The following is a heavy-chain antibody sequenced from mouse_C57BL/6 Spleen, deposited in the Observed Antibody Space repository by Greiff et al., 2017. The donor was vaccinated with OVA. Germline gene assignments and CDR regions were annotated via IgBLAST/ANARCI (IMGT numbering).Heavy chain of an antibody. CDR2: IDPETGGT. Sequence: VKLQESGAELVRPGASVTLSCKASGYTFTDYEMHWVKQTPVHGLEWIGAIDPETGGTAYNQKFKGKAILTADKSSSTAYMELRSLTSEDSAVYYCTSSPLGYGSSYAMDYWGQGTSVTVSS. J-gene: IGHJ4*01. CDR3: TSSPLGYGSSYAMDY. D-gene: IGHD1-1*01. V-gene: IGHV1-15*01. CDR1: GYTFTDYE.